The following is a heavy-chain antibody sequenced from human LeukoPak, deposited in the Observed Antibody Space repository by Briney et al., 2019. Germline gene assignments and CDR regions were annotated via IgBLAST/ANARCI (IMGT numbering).Heavy chain of an antibody. CDR1: GFTLRSYA. Sequence: PGGSLRLSCAPSGFTLRSYAMSWVRQAPGKGLEWVSGITDSGTKTYYADSVKGRFTISRDTSKNTLYLQMNSLRAEDTAIYYCTRVLQQIGYFDYWGPGTLATVSS. CDR2: ITDSGTKT. CDR3: TRVLQQIGYFDY. D-gene: IGHD6-13*01. V-gene: IGHV3-23*01. J-gene: IGHJ4*02.